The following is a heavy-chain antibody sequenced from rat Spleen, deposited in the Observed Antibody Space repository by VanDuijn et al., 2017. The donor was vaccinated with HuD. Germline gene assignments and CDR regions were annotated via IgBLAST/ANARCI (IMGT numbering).Heavy chain of an antibody. D-gene: IGHD1-12*02. CDR1: GFTFSDYG. CDR3: AKVRYYDGSYYYDVMDA. CDR2: ISYDGGST. V-gene: IGHV5-20*01. Sequence: EVQLVESGGGLVQPGRSMKLSCAASGFTFSDYGMAWVLQAPTKGLEWVASISYDGGSTYYRDSVKGRFTISRDNAKSTLYLQMESLRSEDTATYYCAKVRYYDGSYYYDVMDAWGQGASVTVSS. J-gene: IGHJ4*01.